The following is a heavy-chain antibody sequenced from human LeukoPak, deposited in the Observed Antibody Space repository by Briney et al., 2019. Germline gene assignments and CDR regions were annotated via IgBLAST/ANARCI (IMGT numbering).Heavy chain of an antibody. D-gene: IGHD3-22*01. Sequence: GESLKISCKGSGYTFTNYWIGWVRQMPGKGLEWMGIIYPGDSDTRYSLSFQGQVTISADKSISTAYLHWGSLEVSDTAMYYCARLFDSSGYYVDYWGQGTLVTVSS. J-gene: IGHJ4*02. CDR3: ARLFDSSGYYVDY. CDR2: IYPGDSDT. CDR1: GYTFTNYW. V-gene: IGHV5-51*01.